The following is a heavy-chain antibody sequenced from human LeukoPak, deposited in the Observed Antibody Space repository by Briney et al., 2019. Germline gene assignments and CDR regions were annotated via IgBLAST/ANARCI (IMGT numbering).Heavy chain of an antibody. J-gene: IGHJ3*02. CDR1: GYTFTVYY. CDR2: INPNSGGT. CDR3: ARSGYCSGGSCYSGRRAFDI. Sequence: GASVKVSCKASGYTFTVYYMHWVRQAPGQGLEWMGWINPNSGGTNYAQKFQGRVTMTRDTSISTAYMELSRLRSDDTAVYYCARSGYCSGGSCYSGRRAFDIWGQGTMVTVSS. V-gene: IGHV1-2*02. D-gene: IGHD2-15*01.